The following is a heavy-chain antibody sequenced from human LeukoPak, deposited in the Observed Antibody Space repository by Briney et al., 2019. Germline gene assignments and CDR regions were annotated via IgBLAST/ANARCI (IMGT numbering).Heavy chain of an antibody. CDR2: IIPIFGTA. CDR1: GGTFISYA. V-gene: IGHV1-69*05. D-gene: IGHD3-22*01. Sequence: ASVKVSCKASGGTFISYAISWVRQAPGQGLEWMGGIIPIFGTANYAQKFQGRVTITTDESTSTAYMELSSLSSEDTAVYYCARGFWVSRDSSGYPAFDIWGQGTMVTVSS. CDR3: ARGFWVSRDSSGYPAFDI. J-gene: IGHJ3*02.